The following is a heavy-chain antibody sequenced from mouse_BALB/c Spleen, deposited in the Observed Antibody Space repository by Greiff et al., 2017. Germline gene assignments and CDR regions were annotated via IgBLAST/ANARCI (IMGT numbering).Heavy chain of an antibody. CDR3: TRDLYDYDDYYAMDY. J-gene: IGHJ4*01. CDR1: GFTFSSYT. Sequence: EVQRVESGGGLVKPGGSLKLSCAASGFTFSSYTMSWVRQTPEKRLEWVATISSGGSYTYYPDSVKGRFTISRDNAKNTLYLQMSSLKSEDTAMYYCTRDLYDYDDYYAMDYWGQGTSVTVSS. CDR2: ISSGGSYT. V-gene: IGHV5-6-4*01. D-gene: IGHD2-4*01.